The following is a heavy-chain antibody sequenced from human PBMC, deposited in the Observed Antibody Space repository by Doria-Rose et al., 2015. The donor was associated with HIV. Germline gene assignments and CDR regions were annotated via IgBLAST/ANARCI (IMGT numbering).Heavy chain of an antibody. V-gene: IGHV1-8*02. D-gene: IGHD3-3*01. CDR1: GYTFTSYD. CDR2: INPDSGTT. J-gene: IGHJ6*02. Sequence: VQLVQSGGEVKKPGASVKVSCKASGYTFTSYDLNWVRQAAGQGLEWMGWINPDSGTTGYSQKFQGRVTLTRNTSLSTSYMELRSLRSDDTAVYYCARGPPYYNFWSGSYYYYGMDVWGQGTAVTVSS. CDR3: ARGPPYYNFWSGSYYYYGMDV.